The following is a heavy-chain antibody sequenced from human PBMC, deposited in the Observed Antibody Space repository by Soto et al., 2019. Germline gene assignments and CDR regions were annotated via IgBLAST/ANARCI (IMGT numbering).Heavy chain of an antibody. V-gene: IGHV1-69*06. CDR1: GGTFSSYA. Sequence: SVNVSFKASGGTFSSYAISWVRQAPGQWREWMGGIIPIFGTANYAQKFQGRVTITADKSKSTAYMELSSLRSEDTAVYYCASNVAYCSSTSCFTAYFQHWGQGTLVTVSS. CDR2: IIPIFGTA. J-gene: IGHJ1*01. CDR3: ASNVAYCSSTSCFTAYFQH. D-gene: IGHD2-2*01.